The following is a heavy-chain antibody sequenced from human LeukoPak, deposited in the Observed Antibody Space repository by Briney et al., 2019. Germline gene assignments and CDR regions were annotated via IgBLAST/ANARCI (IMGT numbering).Heavy chain of an antibody. D-gene: IGHD3-10*01. Sequence: PGGSLRLSCAASGFTFTSYAMSWVRQAPGKGPEWVSGIGSSGATIFYADSVKGRFTISRDNSKNTVYLEINNLTAEDTAIYYCAKISVGPLSRPTHVYLYYGMDVWGQGTTVTVSS. CDR1: GFTFTSYA. J-gene: IGHJ6*02. V-gene: IGHV3-23*01. CDR2: IGSSGATI. CDR3: AKISVGPLSRPTHVYLYYGMDV.